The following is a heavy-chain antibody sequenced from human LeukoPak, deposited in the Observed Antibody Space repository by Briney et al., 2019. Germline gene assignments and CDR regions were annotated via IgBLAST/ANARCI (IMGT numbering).Heavy chain of an antibody. J-gene: IGHJ5*02. CDR3: ARDRCSGTSCYPNWFDP. Sequence: ASVKVSCKASGYTFTSYGISWVRQAPGQGLEWMGWISAYNGNTNYAQKLQGRVTMTTDTSTSTAYMELRSLRSDDTAVYYCARDRCSGTSCYPNWFDPWGQGTLVIVSS. CDR1: GYTFTSYG. D-gene: IGHD2-2*01. CDR2: ISAYNGNT. V-gene: IGHV1-18*01.